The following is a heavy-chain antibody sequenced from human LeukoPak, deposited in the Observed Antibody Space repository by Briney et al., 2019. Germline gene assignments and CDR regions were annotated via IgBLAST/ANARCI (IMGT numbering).Heavy chain of an antibody. CDR1: GGSISNGTYY. J-gene: IGHJ4*02. CDR3: ARDKIPMSGGGPIVVVPAASESC. Sequence: PSETLSLTCTVSGGSISNGTYYWSWIRQPAGKGLEWIGHIYTSGRANYNPSLKSRVTISVDRSKNQFSLKLSSVTAADTAVYYCARDKIPMSGGGPIVVVPAASESCWGQGTLVTVSS. CDR2: IYTSGRA. V-gene: IGHV4-61*09. D-gene: IGHD2-2*01.